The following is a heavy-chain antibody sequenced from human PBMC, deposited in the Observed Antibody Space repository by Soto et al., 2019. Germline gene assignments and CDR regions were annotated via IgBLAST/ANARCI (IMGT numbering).Heavy chain of an antibody. CDR1: GGSISSIN. D-gene: IGHD2-15*01. CDR2: ISGSGGST. J-gene: IGHJ6*02. V-gene: IGHV3-23*01. Sequence: ETLSLTCGVSGGSISSINWWSWVRQTPGKGQEWVSAISGSGGSTYYADSVKGRFTISRDNSKNTLYLQMNSLRAEDTAVYYCAKDRVVVYVWGQGTTVTVSS. CDR3: AKDRVVVYV.